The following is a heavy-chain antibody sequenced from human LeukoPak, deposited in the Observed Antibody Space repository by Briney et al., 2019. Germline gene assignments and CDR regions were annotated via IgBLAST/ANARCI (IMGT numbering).Heavy chain of an antibody. CDR2: ISSSSSYI. Sequence: GGSLRLSCAASGFTFSSYSMNWVRQAPGKGLEWVSSISSSSSYIYYADSVKGRFTISRHNAKNSLYLQMNSLRAEDTAVYYCARVGLYDILTGYPPFDYWGQGTLVTVSS. CDR3: ARVGLYDILTGYPPFDY. CDR1: GFTFSSYS. D-gene: IGHD3-9*01. J-gene: IGHJ4*02. V-gene: IGHV3-21*01.